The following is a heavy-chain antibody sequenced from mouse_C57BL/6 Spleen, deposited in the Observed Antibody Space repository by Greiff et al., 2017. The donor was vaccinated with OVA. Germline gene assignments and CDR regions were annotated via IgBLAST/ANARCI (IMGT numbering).Heavy chain of an antibody. Sequence: VQLQQPGAELVKPGASVKLSCKASGYTFTSYWMQWVKQRPGQGLEWIGEIDPSDSYTNYNQKFKGKATLTVDTSSSTAYMRLSSLTSEDSAVYYCARGTGTEDYAMDYWGQGTSVTVSS. J-gene: IGHJ4*01. CDR3: ARGTGTEDYAMDY. CDR1: GYTFTSYW. V-gene: IGHV1-50*01. CDR2: IDPSDSYT. D-gene: IGHD4-1*01.